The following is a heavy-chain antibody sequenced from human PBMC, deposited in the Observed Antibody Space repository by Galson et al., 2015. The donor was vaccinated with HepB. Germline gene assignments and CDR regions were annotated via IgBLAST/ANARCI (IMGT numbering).Heavy chain of an antibody. J-gene: IGHJ6*02. Sequence: SVKVSCKASGYTFTSYAISWVRQAPGQGLEWMGWLSPYNGNTNYAQKVQARVTMTADTSTNTAYMELRGLRSDDTAVYYCARVGDPRSDGPYYYYYGMDVWGQGTTVTVSS. CDR1: GYTFTSYA. CDR3: ARVGDPRSDGPYYYYYGMDV. V-gene: IGHV1-18*01. D-gene: IGHD3-16*01. CDR2: LSPYNGNT.